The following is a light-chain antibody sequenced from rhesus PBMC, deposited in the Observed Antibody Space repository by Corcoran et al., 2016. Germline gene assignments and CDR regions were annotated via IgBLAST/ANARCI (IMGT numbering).Light chain of an antibody. CDR2: KAS. V-gene: IGKV1-22*01. CDR3: LQYRSSPYS. J-gene: IGKJ2*01. Sequence: DIQMTQSPSSLSASVGDTVTITCRASQSISSWLDWYQQKPGKAPKLLIYKASSLQSGVPSRFSGSGSGTDFTLTISSLQPEDFATYYCLQYRSSPYSFGQGTEVEIK. CDR1: QSISSW.